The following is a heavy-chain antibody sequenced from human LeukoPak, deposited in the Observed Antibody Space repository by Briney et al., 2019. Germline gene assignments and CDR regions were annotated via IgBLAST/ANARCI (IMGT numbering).Heavy chain of an antibody. V-gene: IGHV3-30*18. D-gene: IGHD4-17*01. CDR1: GFTLSSYG. J-gene: IGHJ4*02. CDR2: ISYDGSNK. Sequence: SGGSLRLSCTASGFTLSSYGMHWVRQAPGKGLECVAVISYDGSNKYYADSVKGRFTISRDNSKNTLYLQMNSLRPEDTAVYYCAKDKTTVTTFSPFDYWGQGTLVTVSS. CDR3: AKDKTTVTTFSPFDY.